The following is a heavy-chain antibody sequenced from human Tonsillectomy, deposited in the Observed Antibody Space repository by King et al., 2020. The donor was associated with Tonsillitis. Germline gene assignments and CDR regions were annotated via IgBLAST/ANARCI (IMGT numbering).Heavy chain of an antibody. CDR3: AKDKTGSGWSDYYYGMDV. CDR2: ISWDGGST. D-gene: IGHD6-19*01. V-gene: IGHV3-43*01. Sequence: VQLVESGGVVVQPGGSLRLSCAASGFTFDDYTMHWVRQAPGKGLEWVSLISWDGGSTYYADSVKGRFTISRDNSKNSLYLQMSSLRTEDTALYYCAKDKTGSGWSDYYYGMDVWGQGTTVTVSS. J-gene: IGHJ6*02. CDR1: GFTFDDYT.